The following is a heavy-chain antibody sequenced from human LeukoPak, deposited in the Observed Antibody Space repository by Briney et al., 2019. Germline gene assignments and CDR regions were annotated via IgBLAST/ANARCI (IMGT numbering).Heavy chain of an antibody. V-gene: IGHV4-39*07. CDR2: INHFGRT. Sequence: SETLSLTCTVSGASISSNSYYWGWIRQPPGKGLEWIGEINHFGRTNYNPSLKSRVTISLDTSKKQFSLKLNSVTAADTAVYYCGRNDYGANSYWGQGTLVSVSS. D-gene: IGHD4-23*01. CDR3: GRNDYGANSY. J-gene: IGHJ4*02. CDR1: GASISSNSYY.